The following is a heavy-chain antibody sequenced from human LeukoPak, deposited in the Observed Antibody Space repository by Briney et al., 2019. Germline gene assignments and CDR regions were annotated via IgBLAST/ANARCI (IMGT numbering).Heavy chain of an antibody. Sequence: GGSLRLSCAASGFTVSSNYMSWVRQAPGKGLEWVSVIYSGGSTYYADSVKGRFTISRDNSKNTLYLQMNSLRFEDTAVYYCASVNVGGYNYFDYWGQGTLVTVSS. D-gene: IGHD2-15*01. CDR1: GFTVSSNY. CDR2: IYSGGST. CDR3: ASVNVGGYNYFDY. V-gene: IGHV3-53*05. J-gene: IGHJ4*02.